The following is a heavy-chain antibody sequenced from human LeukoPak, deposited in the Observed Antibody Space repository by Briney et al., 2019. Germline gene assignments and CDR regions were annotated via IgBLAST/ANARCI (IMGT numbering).Heavy chain of an antibody. CDR1: GYSISSGYY. CDR2: IYHSGST. V-gene: IGHV4-38-2*02. Sequence: PSETLSLTCTVSGYSISSGYYWGWIRQPPGKGLEWIGSIYHSGSTYYNPSLKSRVTISVDTSKNQFSLKLSSVTAADTAVYYCAGERSDSIGYWGQGTLVTVSS. CDR3: AGERSDSIGY. D-gene: IGHD3-22*01. J-gene: IGHJ4*02.